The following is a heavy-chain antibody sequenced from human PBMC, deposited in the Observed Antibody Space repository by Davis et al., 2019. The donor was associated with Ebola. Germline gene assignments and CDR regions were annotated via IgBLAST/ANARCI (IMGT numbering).Heavy chain of an antibody. CDR2: IYPGDSDT. CDR3: ARKGGLAARSYYFDY. D-gene: IGHD6-6*01. V-gene: IGHV5-51*01. CDR1: GYSFTSYW. J-gene: IGHJ4*02. Sequence: GESLKISCKGSGYSFTSYWIGWVRQMPGKGLEWMGIIYPGDSDTRYSPSFQGQVTISADKSISTAYLQWSSLKASDTAMYYCARKGGLAARSYYFDYWGQGTLVTVSS.